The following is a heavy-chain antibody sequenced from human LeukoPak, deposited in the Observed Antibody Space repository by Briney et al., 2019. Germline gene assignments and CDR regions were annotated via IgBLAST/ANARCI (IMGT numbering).Heavy chain of an antibody. J-gene: IGHJ5*02. D-gene: IGHD3-22*01. CDR3: ARGLVVGAGRLDP. Sequence: SETLSLTYTVAGGFMTNYYGSWIRQTPEKGLEGIGYIFYTGNTNYSPSLKGRLTISVDTSKNQFSLNLSSLTTADTGVFFCARGLVVGAGRLDPWGQGTLAIVSS. CDR1: GGFMTNYY. V-gene: IGHV4-59*01. CDR2: IFYTGNT.